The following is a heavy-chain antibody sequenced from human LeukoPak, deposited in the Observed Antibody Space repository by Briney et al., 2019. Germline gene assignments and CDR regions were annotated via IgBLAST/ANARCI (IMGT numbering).Heavy chain of an antibody. CDR2: IYYSGST. D-gene: IGHD5-24*01. Sequence: SETLSLTCTVSGGSISSGGYYWSWIRQHPGKGLEWIGYIYYSGSTYYNPSLKSRVTISVDTSKNQFSLKLSSVTAADTAVYYCAILSVETATIGGSYFDYWGQGTLVTVSS. CDR1: GGSISSGGYY. J-gene: IGHJ4*02. CDR3: AILSVETATIGGSYFDY. V-gene: IGHV4-31*03.